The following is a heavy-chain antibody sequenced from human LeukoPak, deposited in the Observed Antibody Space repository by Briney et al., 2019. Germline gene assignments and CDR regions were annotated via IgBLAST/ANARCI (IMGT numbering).Heavy chain of an antibody. Sequence: GGSLRLSCAASGFTFSTYTMNWVRQAPGKGLEWVSSFSSSGSYIYYADSVKGRFTISRDNAKNSLYLHMDSLRAEDTAVYYCARGSIVATRFDYWGQGTLVTVSS. J-gene: IGHJ4*02. CDR3: ARGSIVATRFDY. V-gene: IGHV3-21*01. CDR1: GFTFSTYT. CDR2: FSSSGSYI. D-gene: IGHD5-12*01.